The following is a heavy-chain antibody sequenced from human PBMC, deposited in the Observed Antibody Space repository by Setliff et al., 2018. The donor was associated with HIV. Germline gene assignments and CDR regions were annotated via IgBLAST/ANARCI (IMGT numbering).Heavy chain of an antibody. J-gene: IGHJ6*03. V-gene: IGHV3-66*02. Sequence: GGSLSLSCAASGFTVSSNYMSWVRQAPGKGLEWVSVIYSGGSTYYADSVKGRFTISRDNSKNTLYLRMNSLGAEDTAVYYCARDQWGYSYGYYYYYYMDVWGKGTTVTSP. D-gene: IGHD5-18*01. CDR3: ARDQWGYSYGYYYYYYMDV. CDR2: IYSGGST. CDR1: GFTVSSNY.